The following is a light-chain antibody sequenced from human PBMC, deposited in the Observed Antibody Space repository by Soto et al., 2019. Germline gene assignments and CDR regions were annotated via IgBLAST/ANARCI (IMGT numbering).Light chain of an antibody. V-gene: IGLV2-14*01. J-gene: IGLJ2*01. CDR3: SSYSSSTTL. CDR2: DVS. Sequence: QSALTQPASVSGSPGQSITISCTGTSNDVGGYNYVSWYQQHPGKAPKLMIYDVSSRPSGVSNRFSGSKSDNTASLTISGLQAEDEADYYCSSYSSSTTLFGGGTKLTVL. CDR1: SNDVGGYNY.